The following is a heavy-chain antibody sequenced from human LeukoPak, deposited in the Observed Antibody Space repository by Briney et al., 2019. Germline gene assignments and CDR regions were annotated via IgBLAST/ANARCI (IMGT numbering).Heavy chain of an antibody. Sequence: AGGSLRLSCAASGFTFSSYAMHWVRQAPGKGLEWVAVISYDGSNKYYADSVKGRFIISRDNSKNTLYLQMNSLRAEDTAVYYCARDNYYDSSGYFNFDYWGQGTLVTVSS. CDR2: ISYDGSNK. V-gene: IGHV3-30-3*01. J-gene: IGHJ4*02. CDR3: ARDNYYDSSGYFNFDY. CDR1: GFTFSSYA. D-gene: IGHD3-22*01.